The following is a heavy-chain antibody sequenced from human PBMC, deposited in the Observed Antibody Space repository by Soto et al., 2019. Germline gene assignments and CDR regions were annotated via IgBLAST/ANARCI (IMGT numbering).Heavy chain of an antibody. CDR1: GFTFSSYA. CDR2: ISGSGVST. CDR3: AKASRADCYSDSDY. D-gene: IGHD2-21*02. Sequence: EVQLLESGGGLVQPGGSLRLSCAASGFTFSSYAMTWVRQAPGKGLEWVSGISGSGVSTYYADSVKGRFTISRDNSKNTLYLQMNSLRAEDTALYYCAKASRADCYSDSDYWGQGTLVTVSS. V-gene: IGHV3-23*01. J-gene: IGHJ4*02.